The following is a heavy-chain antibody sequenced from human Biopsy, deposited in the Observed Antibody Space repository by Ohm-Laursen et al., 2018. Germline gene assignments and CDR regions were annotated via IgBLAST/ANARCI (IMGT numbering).Heavy chain of an antibody. CDR1: GGSFTGHY. V-gene: IGHV4-59*11. D-gene: IGHD4-23*01. J-gene: IGHJ1*01. Sequence: GTLSLTCTVSGGSFTGHYWTWIRQHPGKGLEWIGHISHTGYTSYKSSLKSRVTISLDTSRKHFSLRLTSLAAADTAVYYCARGSNEYGGLYFPHWGQGTLVTVSS. CDR2: ISHTGYT. CDR3: ARGSNEYGGLYFPH.